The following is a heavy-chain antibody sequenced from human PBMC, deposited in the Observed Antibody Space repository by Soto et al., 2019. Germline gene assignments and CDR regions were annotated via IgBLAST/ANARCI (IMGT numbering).Heavy chain of an antibody. D-gene: IGHD3-3*01. J-gene: IGHJ3*02. CDR2: IYSGGST. CDR1: GFTVSSNY. CDR3: ARDRCTIYAFAI. Sequence: EVQLVESGGGLVQPGGSLRLSCAASGFTVSSNYMSWVRQAPGKGLEWVSVIYSGGSTYYADSVKGRFTISRDNSKNTLYLQMNRLRAEDTAVYYCARDRCTIYAFAIWGQGTLVTVSS. V-gene: IGHV3-66*01.